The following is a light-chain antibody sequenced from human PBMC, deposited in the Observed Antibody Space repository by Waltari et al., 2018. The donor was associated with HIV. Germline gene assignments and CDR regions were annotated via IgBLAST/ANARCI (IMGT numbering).Light chain of an antibody. CDR1: QSVSSN. Sequence: EILMRQSPATLSVSPGERPPLSCRASQSVSSNLAWYQQKPGQAPRLLIYGASTRATGIPARFSGSGSGTEFTLTINSLQSEDFAVYYCQQYNAWPRTFGQGTKVEVK. J-gene: IGKJ1*01. CDR3: QQYNAWPRT. CDR2: GAS. V-gene: IGKV3-15*01.